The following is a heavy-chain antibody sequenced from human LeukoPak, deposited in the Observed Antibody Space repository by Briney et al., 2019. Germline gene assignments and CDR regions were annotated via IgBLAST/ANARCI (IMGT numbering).Heavy chain of an antibody. D-gene: IGHD3-22*01. J-gene: IGHJ5*02. Sequence: SETLSLTCTVSGVSISSGDYYWSWIRQPPGKGLDWIGYTYYSGSTYYNPSLKSRVTISVDTSKNQFPLKLSSVTAADTAVYYCARPYYYDSRIDPWGQGTRVTVSS. CDR1: GVSISSGDYY. CDR2: TYYSGST. V-gene: IGHV4-30-4*01. CDR3: ARPYYYDSRIDP.